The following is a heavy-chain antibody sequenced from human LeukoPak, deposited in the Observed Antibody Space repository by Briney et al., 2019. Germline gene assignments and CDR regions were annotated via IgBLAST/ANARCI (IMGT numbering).Heavy chain of an antibody. CDR3: ASPGGVVTARSHYFDY. J-gene: IGHJ4*02. CDR2: INHSGST. CDR1: GGSFSGYY. V-gene: IGHV4-34*01. Sequence: SETLSLTCAVYGGSFSGYYWSWIRQPPGKGLEWIGEINHSGSTNYNPSLKSRVTISVDTSKNQFSLKLSSVTAADTAVYYCASPGGVVTARSHYFDYWGQGTLVTVSS. D-gene: IGHD2-21*02.